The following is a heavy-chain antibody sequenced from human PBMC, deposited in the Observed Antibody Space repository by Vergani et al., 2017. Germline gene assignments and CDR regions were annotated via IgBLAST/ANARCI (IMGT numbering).Heavy chain of an antibody. D-gene: IGHD1-26*01. Sequence: QVQVVQSGAEVKQPGASVKVSCKASGYTFSGYYMYWVRPGPGQGLEWMGRMNPNSGGTKYAQKVQGRVTMTRDTSNSTAYMELSRLRSDDTAVYYCARGVGEWEQPYYYDYMDGGGEGTTVSVSS. CDR3: ARGVGEWEQPYYYDYMDG. V-gene: IGHV1-2*06. CDR1: GYTFSGYY. CDR2: MNPNSGGT. J-gene: IGHJ6*03.